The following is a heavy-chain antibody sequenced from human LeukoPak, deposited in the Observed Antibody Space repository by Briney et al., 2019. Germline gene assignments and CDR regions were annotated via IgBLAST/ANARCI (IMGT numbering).Heavy chain of an antibody. CDR3: ASGDEFLDAFDI. CDR2: FFYSGST. V-gene: IGHV4-39*01. J-gene: IGHJ3*02. Sequence: SETLSLTCTVSGGSVSSSSYYWGWICQPPGKGLEWIGNFFYSGSTNYNPSLKSRVTIFVDTSKNQFSLKLSSVTAADTAVYYCASGDEFLDAFDIWGQGTMVTVSS. CDR1: GGSVSSSSYY. D-gene: IGHD2-21*01.